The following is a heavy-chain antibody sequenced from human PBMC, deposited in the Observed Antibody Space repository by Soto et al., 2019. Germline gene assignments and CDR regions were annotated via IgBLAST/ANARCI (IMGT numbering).Heavy chain of an antibody. J-gene: IGHJ4*02. Sequence: GGSLRLSCAASGFTFSSYGMHWVRQAPGKGLEWVAVISYDGSNKYYADSVKGRFTISRDNSKNTLYLQMNSLRAEDTAVYYCAKEGWSGYYWFDYWGQGTLVTV. D-gene: IGHD3-3*01. CDR3: AKEGWSGYYWFDY. CDR1: GFTFSSYG. V-gene: IGHV3-30*18. CDR2: ISYDGSNK.